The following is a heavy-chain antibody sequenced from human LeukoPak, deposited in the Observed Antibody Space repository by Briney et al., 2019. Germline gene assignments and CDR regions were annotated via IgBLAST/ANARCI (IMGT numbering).Heavy chain of an antibody. J-gene: IGHJ6*03. Sequence: SQTLSLTCTVSGGSISSGSYYWSWIRQPAGKGLEWIGRIYTSGSTNYNPSLKSRVTISVDTSKNQFSLKLSSVTAADTAVYYCARGSYGSGSYYNASYYYYYYYMDVWGKGTTVTVSS. V-gene: IGHV4-61*02. CDR3: ARGSYGSGSYYNASYYYYYYYMDV. D-gene: IGHD3-10*01. CDR2: IYTSGST. CDR1: GGSISSGSYY.